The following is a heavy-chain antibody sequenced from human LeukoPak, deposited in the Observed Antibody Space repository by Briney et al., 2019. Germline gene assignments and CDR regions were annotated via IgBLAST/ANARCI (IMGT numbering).Heavy chain of an antibody. V-gene: IGHV3-23*01. CDR1: GFSFSSYA. D-gene: IGHD3-3*01. CDR3: ASPITTFRNDAFDI. CDR2: ISGSGHNT. Sequence: GGSLRLSCAASGFSFSSYALSWVRQAPGKGLEWVSSISGSGHNTYYAESVKGRFTISRDNSKNTLFLQMNSLRSEDTAVYYCASPITTFRNDAFDIWGQGTMVTVSS. J-gene: IGHJ3*02.